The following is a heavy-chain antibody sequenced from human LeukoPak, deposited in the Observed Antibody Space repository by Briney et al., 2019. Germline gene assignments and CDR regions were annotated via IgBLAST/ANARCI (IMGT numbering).Heavy chain of an antibody. D-gene: IGHD3-10*02. CDR3: AELGITMIGGV. CDR1: GFTFSNFE. CDR2: ISSTGSTI. Sequence: PGGSLRLSCAASGFTFSNFEMNWVRQAPGKGLEWVSYISSTGSTIYYTDSVKGRFTISRDNAKNSLYLQMNSLRAEDTAVYYCAELGITMIGGVWGKGTAVTISS. J-gene: IGHJ6*04. V-gene: IGHV3-48*03.